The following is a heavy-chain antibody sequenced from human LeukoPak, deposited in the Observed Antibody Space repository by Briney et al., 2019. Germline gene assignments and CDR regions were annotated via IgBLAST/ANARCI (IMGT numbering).Heavy chain of an antibody. J-gene: IGHJ4*02. CDR1: GGSFSGYY. CDR2: INHSGGT. V-gene: IGHV4-34*01. D-gene: IGHD6-13*01. CDR3: ARTWGIFRFDY. Sequence: SETLSLTCAVYGGSFSGYYWSWIRQPPGKGLEWIGEINHSGGTNYNPSLKSRVTISVDTSKNQFSLKLSSVTAADTAVYYCARTWGIFRFDYWGQGTLVTVSS.